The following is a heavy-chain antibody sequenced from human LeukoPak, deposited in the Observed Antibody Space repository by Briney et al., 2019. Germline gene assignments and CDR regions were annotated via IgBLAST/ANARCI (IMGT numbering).Heavy chain of an antibody. CDR3: ARAFPYYDILTGYVADAFDI. D-gene: IGHD3-9*01. Sequence: SETLSLTCTVSGGSISSGGYYWSWIRQHPGKGLEWIGYIYYSGSTYYNPSLKSRVTISVDTSKNQFSLKLSSVTAADTAVYYCARAFPYYDILTGYVADAFDIWGQGTMVTVSS. V-gene: IGHV4-31*03. CDR2: IYYSGST. J-gene: IGHJ3*02. CDR1: GGSISSGGYY.